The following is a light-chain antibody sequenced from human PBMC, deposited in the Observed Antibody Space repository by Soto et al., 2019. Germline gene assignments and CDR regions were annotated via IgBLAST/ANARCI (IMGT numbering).Light chain of an antibody. CDR2: GAS. CDR1: QSASSSY. CDR3: QQYVGSPLT. V-gene: IGKV3-20*01. J-gene: IGKJ4*01. Sequence: EIVLTQSPGTLSLSPGERATLSCRASQSASSSYLAWYQQKPGQAPRLLIYGASSRATGIPDRFSGSGSGTDFILTISRLEPEEFAVYCCQQYVGSPLTFGGGTKLEIK.